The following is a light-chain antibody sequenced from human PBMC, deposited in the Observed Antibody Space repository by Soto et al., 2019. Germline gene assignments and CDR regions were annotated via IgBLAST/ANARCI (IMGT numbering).Light chain of an antibody. CDR2: DAS. V-gene: IGKV1-13*02. CDR1: QGISSA. Sequence: AIQLTQSPSSLSASVGDRVTITCRASQGISSALAWYQQKPGKAPKLLIYDASSLESGVPSRFSGSGSGADFTLTISRLQPEDFATYYCQQFNSYPFTFGPGTKVDIK. CDR3: QQFNSYPFT. J-gene: IGKJ3*01.